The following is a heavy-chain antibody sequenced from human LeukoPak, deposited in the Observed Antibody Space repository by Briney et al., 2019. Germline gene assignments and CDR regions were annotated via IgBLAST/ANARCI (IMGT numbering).Heavy chain of an antibody. CDR2: IKSDGTIT. V-gene: IGHV3-74*01. Sequence: GGSLRLSCAASGFTFSNYWMHWVRQAPGKGLVWVSRIKSDGTITSYADSVKGRFTISRDNAKNTLYLQMNSLRGEDTAVYYCAISPPDSSRVYWGQGTLVTVSS. D-gene: IGHD6-13*01. CDR3: AISPPDSSRVY. CDR1: GFTFSNYW. J-gene: IGHJ4*02.